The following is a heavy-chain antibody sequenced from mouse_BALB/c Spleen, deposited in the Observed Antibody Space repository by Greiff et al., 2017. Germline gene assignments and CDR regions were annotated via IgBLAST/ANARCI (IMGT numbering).Heavy chain of an antibody. CDR2: ISSGGSYT. Sequence: EVQVVESGGGLVKPGGSLKLSCAASGFTFSSYTMSWVRQTPEKRLEWVATISSGGSYTYYPDSVKGRFTISRDNAKNTLYLQMSSLKSEDTAMYYCTRDRTGTNYWGQGTTLTVSS. V-gene: IGHV5-6-4*01. CDR3: TRDRTGTNY. D-gene: IGHD4-1*01. CDR1: GFTFSSYT. J-gene: IGHJ2*01.